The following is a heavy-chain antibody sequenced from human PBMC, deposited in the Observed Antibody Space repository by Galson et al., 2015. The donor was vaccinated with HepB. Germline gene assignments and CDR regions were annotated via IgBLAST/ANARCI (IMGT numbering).Heavy chain of an antibody. D-gene: IGHD6-13*01. CDR3: ARGKQQLSRLFDY. CDR2: INAGNGNT. V-gene: IGHV1-3*01. J-gene: IGHJ4*02. CDR1: GYTFTSYA. Sequence: SVKVSCKTSGYTFTSYAMHWVRQAPGQRLEWMGWINAGNGNTKYSQKFQGRVTITRDTSASTAYMELSSLRSEDTAVYYCARGKQQLSRLFDYWGQGTLVTVSS.